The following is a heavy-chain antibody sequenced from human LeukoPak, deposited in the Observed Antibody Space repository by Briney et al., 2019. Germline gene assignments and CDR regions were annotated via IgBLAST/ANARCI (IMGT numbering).Heavy chain of an antibody. CDR3: ARAGQREYFDY. J-gene: IGHJ4*02. V-gene: IGHV3-11*06. CDR1: GFTFSDYY. CDR2: ISSSSSYT. Sequence: GGSLRLSCAASGFTFSDYYMSWIRQAPGKGLEWVSYISSSSSYTNYADSVKGRFTISRDNAKNSLYLQMNSLRAEDTAVYYCARAGQREYFDYWGQGTLVTVSS. D-gene: IGHD1-26*01.